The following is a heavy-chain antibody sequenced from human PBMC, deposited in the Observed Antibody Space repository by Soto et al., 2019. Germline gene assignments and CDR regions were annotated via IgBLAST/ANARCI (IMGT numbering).Heavy chain of an antibody. CDR2: IYPGDSDT. CDR3: ARQFYSGYDRGGWFDP. J-gene: IGHJ5*02. Sequence: GESLEISCKGSGYRFTSYWIAWVRQMPGKGLEWMGIIYPGDSDTRYSPSFQGQVTISADKSITTAYLQWSSLKASDTGIYYCARQFYSGYDRGGWFDPWGQGTLVTVS. D-gene: IGHD5-12*01. CDR1: GYRFTSYW. V-gene: IGHV5-51*01.